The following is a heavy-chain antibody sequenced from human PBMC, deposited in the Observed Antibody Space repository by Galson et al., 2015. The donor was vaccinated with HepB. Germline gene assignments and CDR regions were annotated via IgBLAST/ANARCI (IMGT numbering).Heavy chain of an antibody. Sequence: QSGAEVKKPGESLKISCKASGYTFTSYGISWVRQAPGQGLEWMGWISAYNGNTNYAQKLQGRVTMTTDTSTSTAYMELRSLRSDDTAVYYCARETYSSGWYNPLNAFDIWGQGTMVTVSS. CDR2: ISAYNGNT. V-gene: IGHV1-18*01. CDR1: GYTFTSYG. J-gene: IGHJ3*02. CDR3: ARETYSSGWYNPLNAFDI. D-gene: IGHD6-19*01.